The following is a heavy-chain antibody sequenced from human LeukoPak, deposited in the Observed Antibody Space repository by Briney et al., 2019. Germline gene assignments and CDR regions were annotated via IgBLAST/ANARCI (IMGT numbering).Heavy chain of an antibody. J-gene: IGHJ4*02. CDR3: ARGSSSGYYPIDF. V-gene: IGHV4-34*01. CDR2: INHFGRT. D-gene: IGHD3-22*01. Sequence: SETLSLTCAVSGGSFSDYYWSWVRQPPGMGLEWIGEINHFGRTNYNPSLESRVAISIDTSKNQISLRLSSVTAADTAVYYCARGSSSGYYPIDFWGQGTLVTVSS. CDR1: GGSFSDYY.